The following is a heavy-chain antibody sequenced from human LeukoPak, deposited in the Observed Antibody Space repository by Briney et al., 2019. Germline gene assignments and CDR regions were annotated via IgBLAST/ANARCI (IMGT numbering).Heavy chain of an antibody. CDR1: GFTLIDYN. J-gene: IGHJ4*02. V-gene: IGHV3-30*02. Sequence: GGSLRLSCGASGFTLIDYNMHWVRQAPGKGLEYVAFIQFDRTTEYYTDSVKGRFTMSRDKSKNTLYLQMNSLRGGDTAVYYCARGAAVALELWGQGTLVTVSS. D-gene: IGHD6-19*01. CDR2: IQFDRTTE. CDR3: ARGAAVALEL.